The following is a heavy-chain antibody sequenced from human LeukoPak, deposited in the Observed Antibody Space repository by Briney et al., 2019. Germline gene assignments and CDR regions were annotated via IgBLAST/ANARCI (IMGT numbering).Heavy chain of an antibody. D-gene: IGHD6-13*01. CDR1: GFTFSSYA. V-gene: IGHV3-30*04. CDR3: AREGGSSWYPRAYFQH. J-gene: IGHJ1*01. CDR2: ISYDGSNK. Sequence: GGSLRLSCAASGFTFSSYAMHWVRQAPGKGLEWVAVISYDGSNKYHADSVKGRFTISRDNSKNTLYLQMNSLRAEDTAVYYCAREGGSSWYPRAYFQHWGQGTLVTVSS.